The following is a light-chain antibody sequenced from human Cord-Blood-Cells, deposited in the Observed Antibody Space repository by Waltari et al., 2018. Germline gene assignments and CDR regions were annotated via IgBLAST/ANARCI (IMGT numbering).Light chain of an antibody. CDR1: QSISSY. J-gene: IGKJ3*01. CDR3: QQSYSTPFP. Sequence: DIQMTQSPSSLSASVGDRVTITCRASQSISSYLNWYQQKPGKAPKLLIYAASSLQSGVPSRFGGSGSGTDFTLTISSLQPEDFATDYCQQSYSTPFPFGPGTKVDI. V-gene: IGKV1-39*01. CDR2: AAS.